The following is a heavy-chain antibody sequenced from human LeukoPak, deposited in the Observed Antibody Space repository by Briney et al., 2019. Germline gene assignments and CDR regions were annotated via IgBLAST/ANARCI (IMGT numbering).Heavy chain of an antibody. J-gene: IGHJ1*01. V-gene: IGHV4-59*01. Sequence: SETLSLTCTVSGGSISSDYWSWIRQPPGKGLEWIGNIYYSGSTNYNPSLKSRVTISVDTSKNQFSVKLSSVTAADTAIYYCAKVRAMTTVTSDPFQHWGQGTQVTVSS. CDR2: IYYSGST. D-gene: IGHD4-17*01. CDR1: GGSISSDY. CDR3: AKVRAMTTVTSDPFQH.